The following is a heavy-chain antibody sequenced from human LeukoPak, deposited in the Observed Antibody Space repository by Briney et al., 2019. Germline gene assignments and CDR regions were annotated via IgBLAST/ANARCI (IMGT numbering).Heavy chain of an antibody. J-gene: IGHJ4*02. CDR2: IYYSGST. CDR1: GGSISSYY. D-gene: IGHD3-10*01. CDR3: ARDVGHYGSGSYYADY. Sequence: PSETLSLTCTVSGGSISSYYWSWIRQPPGKGLEWIGYIYYSGSTNYNPSLKSRVTISVDTSKNQFSLKLSSVTAADTAVYYCARDVGHYGSGSYYADYWGQGTLVTVSS. V-gene: IGHV4-59*01.